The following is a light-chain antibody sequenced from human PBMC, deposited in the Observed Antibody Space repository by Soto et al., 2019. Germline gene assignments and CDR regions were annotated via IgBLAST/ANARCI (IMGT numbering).Light chain of an antibody. CDR2: NDN. J-gene: IGLJ3*02. CDR1: NTSIGKNV. Sequence: QPVLTQSPSASGTPGQRVTMSCSGTNTSIGKNVVLWYRQFPGAAPRLLIYNDNQRPSGVPDRFSGSKSGTSASLAISGLQSDDEAHYYCATWDDSLSGWVFGGGTQLTVL. CDR3: ATWDDSLSGWV. V-gene: IGLV1-44*01.